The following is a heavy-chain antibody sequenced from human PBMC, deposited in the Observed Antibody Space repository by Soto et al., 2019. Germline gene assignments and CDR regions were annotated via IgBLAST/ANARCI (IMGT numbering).Heavy chain of an antibody. D-gene: IGHD3-3*01. CDR1: GFTFSSYG. CDR3: ARDRYSYYDFWSGSLPYYYYGMDV. V-gene: IGHV3-33*01. CDR2: IWYDGSNK. Sequence: GGSLRLSCAASGFTFSSYGMHWVRQAPGKGLEWVAVIWYDGSNKYYADSVKGRFTISRDNSKNSLYLQMNSLRAEDTAVYYCARDRYSYYDFWSGSLPYYYYGMDVWGQGTTVTVSS. J-gene: IGHJ6*02.